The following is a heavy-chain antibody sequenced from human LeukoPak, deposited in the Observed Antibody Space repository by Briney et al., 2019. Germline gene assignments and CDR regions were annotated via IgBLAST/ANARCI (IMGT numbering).Heavy chain of an antibody. V-gene: IGHV3-21*01. Sequence: PGGSLRLSCAAPGFTFSSYSMTWVRQAPGKGLEWVSSISSSSSYIYYADSVKGRFTISRDNAKNSLYLQMNGLRAEDTAVYYCARDILYCGGDCYFDYWGQGTLVTVSS. J-gene: IGHJ4*02. CDR2: ISSSSSYI. CDR3: ARDILYCGGDCYFDY. D-gene: IGHD2-21*02. CDR1: GFTFSSYS.